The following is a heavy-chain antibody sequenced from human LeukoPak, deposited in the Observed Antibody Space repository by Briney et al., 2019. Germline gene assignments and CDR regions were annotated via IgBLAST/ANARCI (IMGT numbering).Heavy chain of an antibody. D-gene: IGHD3-22*01. V-gene: IGHV1-2*02. J-gene: IGHJ4*02. CDR3: ARDLEDYYDSSGPLDY. CDR1: GHTFTGYY. Sequence: GASVKVSCKASGHTFTGYYMHWVRQAPGQGLEWMGWINPNSGGTNYAQKFQGRVTMTRDTSISTAYMELSRLRSDDTAVYYCARDLEDYYDSSGPLDYWGQGTLVTVSS. CDR2: INPNSGGT.